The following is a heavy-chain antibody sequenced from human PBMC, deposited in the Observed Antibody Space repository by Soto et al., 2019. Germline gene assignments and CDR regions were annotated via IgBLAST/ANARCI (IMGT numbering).Heavy chain of an antibody. CDR1: GYTFTSYD. V-gene: IGHV1-8*01. CDR2: MNPNSGNT. Sequence: ASVKVSCKASGYTFTSYDSNWVRQATGQGLEWMGWMNPNSGNTGYAQKFQGQVTISADKSISTAYVQWSSLKASDTAMYYCARQRYGGKYYYGMDVWGQGTTVTVSS. D-gene: IGHD5-18*01. CDR3: ARQRYGGKYYYGMDV. J-gene: IGHJ6*02.